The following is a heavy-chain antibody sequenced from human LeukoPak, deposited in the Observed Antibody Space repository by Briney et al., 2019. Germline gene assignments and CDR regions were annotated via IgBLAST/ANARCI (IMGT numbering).Heavy chain of an antibody. CDR2: IGTADDT. CDR3: ARSVGSSSAY. CDR1: GFTFSSYG. J-gene: IGHJ4*02. Sequence: GGSLRLSCAASGFTFSSYGMHWVRQATGKGLEWVSAIGTADDTYYPGSVKGRFTISRENVKNSLFLQMNNLRVEDTAVYYCARSVGSSSAYWGQGTLVTVSS. V-gene: IGHV3-13*01. D-gene: IGHD6-6*01.